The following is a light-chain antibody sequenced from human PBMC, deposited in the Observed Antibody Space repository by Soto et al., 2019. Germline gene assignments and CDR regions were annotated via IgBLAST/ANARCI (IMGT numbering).Light chain of an antibody. CDR1: SSDVGGYNY. CDR3: SSYTSTNTVV. CDR2: DVS. J-gene: IGLJ2*01. V-gene: IGLV2-14*03. Sequence: QSVLTQPASVSGSPGQSITISCTGTSSDVGGYNYVSWYQQHPGKAPKVMIYDVSNRPSGVSNRFSGSKSGNTASLTISGLLAEDEADYYCSSYTSTNTVVFGGGTQLTVL.